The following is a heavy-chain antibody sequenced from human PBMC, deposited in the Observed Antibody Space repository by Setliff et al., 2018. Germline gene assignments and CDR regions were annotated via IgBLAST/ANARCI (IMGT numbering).Heavy chain of an antibody. V-gene: IGHV1-69*10. J-gene: IGHJ4*02. CDR1: GGTFSSYA. D-gene: IGHD3-10*01. CDR2: IIPILGIA. CDR3: AREVRGVIDY. Sequence: SVKVSCKASGGTFSSYAISWVRQAPGQGLEWMGGIIPILGIANYAQKFQGRVTITADESTSTAYMELSSLRSEDTAVYYCAREVRGVIDYWGQGTLVTVSS.